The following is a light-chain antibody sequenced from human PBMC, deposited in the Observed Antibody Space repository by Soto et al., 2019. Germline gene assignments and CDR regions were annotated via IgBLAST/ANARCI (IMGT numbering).Light chain of an antibody. V-gene: IGKV1-39*01. CDR1: QSISSY. CDR3: QHRYNTPLT. J-gene: IGKJ2*01. CDR2: AAS. Sequence: EILMTQSPSTLSASAGDRVTITCRASQSISSYLLWYQQKPGKAPKLLIYAASNLETGIPSRFSGSGSGTDFTLTISSLQPEDFATYYCQHRYNTPLTFGQGTRLEIK.